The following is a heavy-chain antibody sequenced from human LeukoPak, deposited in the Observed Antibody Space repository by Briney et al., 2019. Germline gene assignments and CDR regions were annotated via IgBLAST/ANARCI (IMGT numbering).Heavy chain of an antibody. V-gene: IGHV3-20*04. D-gene: IGHD1-26*01. J-gene: IGHJ3*02. Sequence: PGGSLRLSCAASGFTLEDMALGGFPQVPGKGLEGVLGINWNGGSTGYADSVKGRFTISRDNAKNSLYLQMNSLRAEDTAFYYCARVGGTYYEGDAFDIWGQGTMVTVSS. CDR1: GFTLEDMA. CDR2: INWNGGST. CDR3: ARVGGTYYEGDAFDI.